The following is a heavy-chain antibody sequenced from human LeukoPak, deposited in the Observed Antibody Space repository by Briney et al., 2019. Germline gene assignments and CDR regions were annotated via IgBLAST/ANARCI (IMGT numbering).Heavy chain of an antibody. D-gene: IGHD3-10*01. CDR1: GFTPSSYS. Sequence: PGGSLRLSCAASGFTPSSYSMNWGREAQGEGRGWVSYISSSSSTIYYAHYVKGRFTISRDNAKNSPYLQMNSLRTEHTAEYYCARSTLWCGNASDYWGQGTLVTVSS. CDR3: ARSTLWCGNASDY. J-gene: IGHJ4*02. V-gene: IGHV3-48*01. CDR2: ISSSSSTI.